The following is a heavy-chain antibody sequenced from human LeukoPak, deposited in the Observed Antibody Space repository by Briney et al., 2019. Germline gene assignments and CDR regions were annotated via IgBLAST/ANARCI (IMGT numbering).Heavy chain of an antibody. Sequence: GGSLGLSCAASGFTFSSYAMSWVRQAPGKGLEWVSAISGSGGSTYYADSVKGRFTISRDNSKNTLYLQMNSLRAEDTAVYYCAKDHTAMVEGFDYWGQGTLVTVSS. CDR3: AKDHTAMVEGFDY. CDR1: GFTFSSYA. CDR2: ISGSGGST. D-gene: IGHD5-18*01. J-gene: IGHJ4*02. V-gene: IGHV3-23*01.